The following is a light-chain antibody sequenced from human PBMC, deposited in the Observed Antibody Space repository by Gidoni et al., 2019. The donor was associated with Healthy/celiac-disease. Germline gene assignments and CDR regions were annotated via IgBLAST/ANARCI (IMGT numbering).Light chain of an antibody. CDR1: QNVNTW. CDR3: QQYNSYSRT. CDR2: KAS. J-gene: IGKJ1*01. V-gene: IGKV1-5*03. Sequence: DIQLTQSPSTLSASVGDRVTISCRASQNVNTWLAWYQQKPGKAPKLVIYKASSLESGVPSRFSGSGSGTEFTLTISSLQPDDFATYYCQQYNSYSRTFGQGTKVEIK.